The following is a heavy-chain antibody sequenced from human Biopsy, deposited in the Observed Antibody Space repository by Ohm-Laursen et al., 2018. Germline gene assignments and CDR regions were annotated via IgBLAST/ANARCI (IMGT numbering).Heavy chain of an antibody. V-gene: IGHV4-59*08. Sequence: TLSLTCTVSGDSITTYHWNWIRQAPGKGLEWIGNIYYRGNTNYSPPHKSRVTISLDTSKNQFSLKLNSVTATDTAVYYCARRLPLRGYAFDVWGQGTLVTVSS. CDR2: IYYRGNT. D-gene: IGHD3-10*01. CDR3: ARRLPLRGYAFDV. CDR1: GDSITTYH. J-gene: IGHJ3*01.